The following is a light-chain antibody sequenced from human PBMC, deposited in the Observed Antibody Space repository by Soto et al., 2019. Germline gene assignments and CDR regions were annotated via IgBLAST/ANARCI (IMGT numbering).Light chain of an antibody. CDR2: EVS. CDR1: SSDVGGYKY. Sequence: HSVLTQPASVSGSPGQSITISCTGTSSDVGGYKYVTWYQQNPGKAPKVLIYEVSNRFSGVSNRFSGSKSGNTASLTISGLQAEDEADYFCSSYTSTNTYVFGSGTKVTVL. J-gene: IGLJ1*01. V-gene: IGLV2-14*01. CDR3: SSYTSTNTYV.